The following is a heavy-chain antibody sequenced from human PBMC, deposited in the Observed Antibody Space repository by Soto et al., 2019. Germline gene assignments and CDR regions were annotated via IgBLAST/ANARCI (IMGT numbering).Heavy chain of an antibody. J-gene: IGHJ6*03. CDR2: ISTSDSST. Sequence: GGSLRLSCAASGFTFSSYAMSWVRQAPGKGLEWVSSISTSDSSTYYADSVKGRFTISRDNSKNTLFLQMNSLRAEDTAVYYCAKDGRDTTVTEIYYYYYMDVWGKGTTVTVSS. D-gene: IGHD4-17*01. CDR3: AKDGRDTTVTEIYYYYYMDV. V-gene: IGHV3-23*01. CDR1: GFTFSSYA.